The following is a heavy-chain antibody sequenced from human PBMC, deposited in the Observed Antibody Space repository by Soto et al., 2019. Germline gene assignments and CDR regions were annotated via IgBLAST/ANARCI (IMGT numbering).Heavy chain of an antibody. CDR1: GFTFSSYA. Sequence: GGSLRLSCAASGFTFSSYAMHWVRQAPGKGLEWVAVISYDGSNKYYADSVKGRFTISRDNSKNTLYLQMNSLRAEDTAVYYCARDEKYYYYYGMDVWGQGTTVTVSS. CDR3: ARDEKYYYYYGMDV. CDR2: ISYDGSNK. V-gene: IGHV3-30-3*01. J-gene: IGHJ6*02.